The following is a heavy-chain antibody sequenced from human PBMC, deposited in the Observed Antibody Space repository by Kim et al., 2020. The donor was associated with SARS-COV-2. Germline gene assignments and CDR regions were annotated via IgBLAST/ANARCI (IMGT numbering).Heavy chain of an antibody. CDR3: ARGLRGSVSLYYFDY. J-gene: IGHJ4*02. Sequence: QKFPGRVTMTRNTSITTAYMELSSLRSEDTAVYYCARGLRGSVSLYYFDYWGQGTLVTVSS. V-gene: IGHV1-8*01. D-gene: IGHD3-10*01.